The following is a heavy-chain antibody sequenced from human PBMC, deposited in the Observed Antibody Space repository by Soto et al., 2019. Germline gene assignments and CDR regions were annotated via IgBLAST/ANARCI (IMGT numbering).Heavy chain of an antibody. J-gene: IGHJ6*02. CDR2: IRGSGAST. CDR3: ANTYYDFWSSYYFFYYGMDV. CDR1: GFTFSRYA. V-gene: IGHV3-23*01. D-gene: IGHD3-3*01. Sequence: GGSLRLSCAPSGFTFSRYAMSWFRQAPWKGLEWVSSIRGSGASTYYADSVKGGFTNSRDNTKNTLYLQMNRLRAEDTAVYYCANTYYDFWSSYYFFYYGMDVWGQGTTVTVSS.